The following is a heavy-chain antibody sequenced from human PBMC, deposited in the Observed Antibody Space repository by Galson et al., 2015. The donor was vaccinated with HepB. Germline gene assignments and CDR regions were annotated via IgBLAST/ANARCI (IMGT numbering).Heavy chain of an antibody. D-gene: IGHD4-23*01. CDR3: ARARDYGGKKLSFDP. CDR1: GYTFTGYY. J-gene: IGHJ5*02. CDR2: INPNSGGT. Sequence: SVKVSCKASGYTFTGYYMHWVRQAPGQGLEWMGWINPNSGGTNYAQKFQGRVTMTRDTSISTAYMELSRLRSDDTAVYYCARARDYGGKKLSFDPWGQGTLVTVSS. V-gene: IGHV1-2*02.